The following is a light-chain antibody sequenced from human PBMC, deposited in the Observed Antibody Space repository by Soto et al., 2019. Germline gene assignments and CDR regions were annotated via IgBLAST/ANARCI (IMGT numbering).Light chain of an antibody. CDR1: QTADKW. J-gene: IGKJ2*01. V-gene: IGKV1-5*01. Sequence: DIQVTQSPSTLSASVGDRVIIACRASQTADKWVAWYQQKPGKAPNVLIYDASRLESGVPSRFSGSGSGTLFTITISNLQPDDFATYYCQQYNDYPYTFGQGTKVEI. CDR2: DAS. CDR3: QQYNDYPYT.